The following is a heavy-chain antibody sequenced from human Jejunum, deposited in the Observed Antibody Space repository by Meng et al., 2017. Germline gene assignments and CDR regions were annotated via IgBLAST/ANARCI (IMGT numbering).Heavy chain of an antibody. CDR2: ISTRGGT. CDR1: DDSIAIYY. CDR3: AKVAVFGNSENLYYYGLDV. D-gene: IGHD3-3*01. J-gene: IGHJ6*02. Sequence: SETLSLTCTVSDDSIAIYYWSWVRQPAGKGLEWIGQISTRGGTKYNPSLKSRVSMSINTSNKQFSLRLSSVTAADTAVYYCAKVAVFGNSENLYYYGLDVWGQGTSVPVSS. V-gene: IGHV4-4*07.